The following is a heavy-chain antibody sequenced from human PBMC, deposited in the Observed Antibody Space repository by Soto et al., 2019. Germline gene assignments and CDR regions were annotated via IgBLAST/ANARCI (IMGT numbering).Heavy chain of an antibody. Sequence: SETLSLTCTVSGGSISSYYWSWIRQPPGKGLEWIGYIYYSGSTNYNPSLKSRVTISVDTSKNQFSLKLSSVTAADTAVYYCAREIYGTSRVFDYWGQGTLVTVSS. CDR2: IYYSGST. CDR3: AREIYGTSRVFDY. J-gene: IGHJ4*02. CDR1: GGSISSYY. V-gene: IGHV4-59*01. D-gene: IGHD3-10*01.